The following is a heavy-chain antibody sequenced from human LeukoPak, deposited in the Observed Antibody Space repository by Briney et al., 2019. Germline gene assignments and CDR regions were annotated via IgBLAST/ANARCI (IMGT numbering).Heavy chain of an antibody. CDR3: ARDPSAMVTKYYFDF. V-gene: IGHV3-21*01. J-gene: IGHJ4*02. D-gene: IGHD4/OR15-4a*01. CDR2: ISSNINYI. Sequence: GGSLRLSCAASGFTFSTYSMNWVRQAPGKGLGWVSSISSNINYIYYTDLVKGRFTISRDNAKNSLYLQMNSLRAEDTAVYVCARDPSAMVTKYYFDFWGQGTLVTASS. CDR1: GFTFSTYS.